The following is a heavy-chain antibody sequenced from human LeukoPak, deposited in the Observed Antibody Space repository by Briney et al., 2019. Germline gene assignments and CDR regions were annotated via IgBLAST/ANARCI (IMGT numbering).Heavy chain of an antibody. V-gene: IGHV3-30-3*01. J-gene: IGHJ4*02. Sequence: PGGSLRLSCAASGFTFNNYTMHWVRQAPGKGLKWVAVISYDGSNKYYADSVKGRFTISRDNAKNSLYLQMNSLRADDTAIYYCARGGASSLPFDYWGQGTLVTVSS. CDR2: ISYDGSNK. D-gene: IGHD3-10*01. CDR1: GFTFNNYT. CDR3: ARGGASSLPFDY.